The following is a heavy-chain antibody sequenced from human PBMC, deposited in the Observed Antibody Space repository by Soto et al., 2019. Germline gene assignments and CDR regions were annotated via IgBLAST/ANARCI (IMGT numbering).Heavy chain of an antibody. CDR1: GYSFTSHW. V-gene: IGHV5-10-1*01. CDR2: IDPSDSYT. D-gene: IGHD6-25*01. Sequence: GKSMKISCKASGYSFTSHWISWVRQMPGKGLEWMGRIDPSDSYTNYSPSFQGHVTISADKSISTAYLQWSSLKASDTAMYYCARFGRDKIAAGGDVWGQGTTVTVSS. J-gene: IGHJ6*01. CDR3: ARFGRDKIAAGGDV.